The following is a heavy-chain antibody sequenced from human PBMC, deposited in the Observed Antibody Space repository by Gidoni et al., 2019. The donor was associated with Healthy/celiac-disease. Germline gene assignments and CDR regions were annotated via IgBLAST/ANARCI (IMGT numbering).Heavy chain of an antibody. V-gene: IGHV1-69*02. Sequence: QVQLVQSGAEVKKPGSSVKVSCKASGGTFSSYTISWVRQAPGQGLEWMGRIIPILGIANYAQKFQGRVTINADKSTSTAYMELSSLRSEDTAVYYCASASFHYGSGNDWFDPWGQGTLVTVSS. D-gene: IGHD3-10*01. CDR1: GGTFSSYT. CDR3: ASASFHYGSGNDWFDP. CDR2: IIPILGIA. J-gene: IGHJ5*02.